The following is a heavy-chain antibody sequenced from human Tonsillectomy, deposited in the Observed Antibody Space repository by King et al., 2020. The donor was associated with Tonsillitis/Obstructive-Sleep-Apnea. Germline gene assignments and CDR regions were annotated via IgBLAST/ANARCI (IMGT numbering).Heavy chain of an antibody. CDR3: AGGIPITIVRGVINADF. J-gene: IGHJ4*02. V-gene: IGHV4-34*01. CDR1: GGSFSKYY. Sequence: VQLQQWGAGLLKPSETLSLTCAVYGGSFSKYYWNWIRQPPGKGLEWIGEINHGGSTNYNPSLKSRFAISVDTSKNQFSLRLTSVTAADTAVYFCAGGIPITIVRGVINADFWGQGTLVTVSS. CDR2: INHGGST. D-gene: IGHD3-10*01.